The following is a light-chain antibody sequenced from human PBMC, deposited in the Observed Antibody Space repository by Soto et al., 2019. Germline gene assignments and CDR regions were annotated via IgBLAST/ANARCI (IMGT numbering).Light chain of an antibody. Sequence: EIVLTQSPATLSLSPGERATLSCRASQSVSTYVTYLAWYQQKPGQPPRLLIYGASNRAAGIPARFSGSGSGTDFTLTINSLEPEDFAVYYCQQRSNWPPITFGQGTRLEIK. V-gene: IGKV3-11*01. CDR2: GAS. CDR1: QSVSTY. J-gene: IGKJ5*01. CDR3: QQRSNWPPIT.